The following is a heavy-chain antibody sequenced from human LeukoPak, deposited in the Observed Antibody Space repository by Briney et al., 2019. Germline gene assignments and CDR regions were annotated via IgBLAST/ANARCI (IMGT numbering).Heavy chain of an antibody. Sequence: GGSLRLSCAASGFTFSDYYMSWIRQAPGKGLEWVAHINQDGSEEHYMDSVKARFTISRDNAKNSLPLQMDSLRAEDTAVYYCVRDGGVSGYDLLDYWGQGTLVTVSS. CDR1: GFTFSDYY. D-gene: IGHD5-12*01. J-gene: IGHJ4*02. CDR2: INQDGSEE. CDR3: VRDGGVSGYDLLDY. V-gene: IGHV3-7*01.